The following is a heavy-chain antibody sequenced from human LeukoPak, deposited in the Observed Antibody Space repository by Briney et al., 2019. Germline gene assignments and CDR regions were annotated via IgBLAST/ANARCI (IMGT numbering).Heavy chain of an antibody. V-gene: IGHV4-34*01. CDR2: INHSGST. J-gene: IGHJ4*02. Sequence: SETLSLTCAVYGGSFSGYYWSWIRQPPGKGLEWIGEINHSGSTNYNPSLKSRVTISVDTSKNQFSLKLSSVTAADTAVYYCARGTANLRSYYFDYWGQGTLVTVSS. D-gene: IGHD5-18*01. CDR1: GGSFSGYY. CDR3: ARGTANLRSYYFDY.